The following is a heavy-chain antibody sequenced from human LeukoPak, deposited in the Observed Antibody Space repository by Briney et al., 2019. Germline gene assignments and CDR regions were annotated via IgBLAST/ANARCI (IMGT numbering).Heavy chain of an antibody. Sequence: GASLKVCCKAAGYTFTRYFLHWVREAGGPRREWMGWINPTSAGTNYPQKLQGRVTMTWHASISTTNMELSRPRSDAQHVYYCAGWYGAGTVALFDCGGEATLVTVSS. J-gene: IGHJ4*02. CDR3: AGWYGAGTVALFDC. CDR1: GYTFTRYF. CDR2: INPTSAGT. D-gene: IGHD3-10*01. V-gene: IGHV1-2*02.